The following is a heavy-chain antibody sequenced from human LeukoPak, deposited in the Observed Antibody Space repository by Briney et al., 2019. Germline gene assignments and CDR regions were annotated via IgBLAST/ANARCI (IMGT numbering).Heavy chain of an antibody. V-gene: IGHV3-30-3*01. CDR1: GFTFGDYA. CDR2: ISYDGDHK. CDR3: ARSITMVRGNFDY. Sequence: GGSLRLSCTASGFTFGDYAMSWVRQAPGKGLEWVAVISYDGDHKYYADSVKGRFTISRDNSKNTLYLQMNSLRAEDTSIYYCARSITMVRGNFDYWGQGTLVTVSS. J-gene: IGHJ4*02. D-gene: IGHD3-10*01.